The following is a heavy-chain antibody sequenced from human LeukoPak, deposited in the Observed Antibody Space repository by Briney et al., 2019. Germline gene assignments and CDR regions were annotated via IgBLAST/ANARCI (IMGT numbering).Heavy chain of an antibody. Sequence: ASETLSLTCAVYGGSFSGYYWSWIRQPPGKGLEWIGETNHSGSTNYNPSLKSRVTISVDTSKNQFSLKLSSVTAADTAVYYCARAGPSVITGTLDYWGQGTLVTVSS. CDR2: TNHSGST. CDR1: GGSFSGYY. CDR3: ARAGPSVITGTLDY. V-gene: IGHV4-34*01. D-gene: IGHD1-20*01. J-gene: IGHJ4*02.